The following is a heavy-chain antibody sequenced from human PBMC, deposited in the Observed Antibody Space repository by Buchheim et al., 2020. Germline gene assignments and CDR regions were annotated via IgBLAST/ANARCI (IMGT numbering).Heavy chain of an antibody. Sequence: EVQLLESGGGLVQPGGSLRLSCAASGFTFSNYAMRWVRQAPGKGLEWVSEISGSGGSTYYADSVKGRFTISRDNSKNPLHLQMSSLRAEETAIYYCAARSDYWGQGTL. CDR2: ISGSGGST. CDR1: GFTFSNYA. J-gene: IGHJ4*02. V-gene: IGHV3-23*01. CDR3: AARSDY.